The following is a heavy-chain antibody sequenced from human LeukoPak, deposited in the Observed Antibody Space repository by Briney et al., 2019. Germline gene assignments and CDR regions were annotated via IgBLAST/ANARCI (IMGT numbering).Heavy chain of an antibody. CDR1: GGSFGGYY. CDR3: AREDANWGDFDS. D-gene: IGHD7-27*01. V-gene: IGHV4-34*01. CDR2: INHSGST. J-gene: IGHJ4*02. Sequence: SETLSLTCAVYGGSFGGYYWSWIRRPPGKGPEWIGEINHSGSTNYNPSLKSRVTISLDTSKNQFSLKLSSMTAADTAVYYCAREDANWGDFDSWGQGTLITVSS.